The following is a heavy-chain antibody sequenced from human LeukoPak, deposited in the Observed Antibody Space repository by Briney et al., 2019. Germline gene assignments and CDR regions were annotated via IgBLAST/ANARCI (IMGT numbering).Heavy chain of an antibody. D-gene: IGHD2-8*01. Sequence: GASVKVSCKASGYTFTGYYMHWVRQAPGQGLEWMGWINPNSGGTNYAQKFQGRVTMTRDTSISTAYMELSRLRSDDTAVYYCARGGIVLMVYAIPAAGYYYYMDVWGKGTTVTVSS. CDR2: INPNSGGT. V-gene: IGHV1-2*02. CDR1: GYTFTGYY. J-gene: IGHJ6*03. CDR3: ARGGIVLMVYAIPAAGYYYYMDV.